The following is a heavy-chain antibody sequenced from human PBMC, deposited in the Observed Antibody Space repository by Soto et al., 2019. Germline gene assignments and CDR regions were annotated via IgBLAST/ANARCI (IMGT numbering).Heavy chain of an antibody. CDR3: ARDCGAVAPQGWFDP. J-gene: IGHJ5*02. Sequence: PGGSLSLSCAAYGFTFSGSAMHWVRQASGKGLEWMGRIDPSDSYTNYSPSFQGHVTISADKSISTAYLQWSSLKASDTAMYYCARDCGAVAPQGWFDPWGQGTLVTVSS. V-gene: IGHV5-10-1*01. CDR1: GFTFSGSA. CDR2: IDPSDSYT. D-gene: IGHD6-19*01.